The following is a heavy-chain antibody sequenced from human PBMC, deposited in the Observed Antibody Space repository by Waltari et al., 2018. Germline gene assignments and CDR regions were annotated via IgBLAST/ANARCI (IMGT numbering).Heavy chain of an antibody. CDR3: TRGGNYDFWSHSPFVDP. D-gene: IGHD3-3*01. V-gene: IGHV4-34*01. Sequence: QVQLQQWGAGLLKPSETLSLTCSVPGPSFSAYYCRWVRHVPGEGLEWIGQIRHPGNTNYNPSLKSRVAISVDTSRNQFSLKLFSVTAADTALYFCTRGGNYDFWSHSPFVDPWGQGTQVTVSS. CDR1: GPSFSAYY. J-gene: IGHJ5*02. CDR2: IRHPGNT.